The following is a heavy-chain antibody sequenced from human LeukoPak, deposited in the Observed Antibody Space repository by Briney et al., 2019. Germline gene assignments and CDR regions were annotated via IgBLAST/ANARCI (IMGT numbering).Heavy chain of an antibody. CDR2: IYHSGST. J-gene: IGHJ4*02. V-gene: IGHV4-38-2*02. D-gene: IGHD3-10*01. Sequence: SETLSLTCTVSRYDINSVYYWGWIRQPPGKGLEWIGSIYHSGSTYYNASLKSRVTISMDTSRNKFSLNLNSVTAADTAVYYCARAGGYYGSGSFLDYWGLGLLVTVSS. CDR3: ARAGGYYGSGSFLDY. CDR1: RYDINSVYY.